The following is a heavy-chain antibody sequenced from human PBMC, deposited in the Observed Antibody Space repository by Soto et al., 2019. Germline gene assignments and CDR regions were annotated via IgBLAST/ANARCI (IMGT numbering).Heavy chain of an antibody. Sequence: SETLSLTCTVSGGSISSYYWSWIRQPPGKGLEWIGYIYYSGSTNYNPSLKSRVTISVDTSKNQFSLKLSSVTAADTAGYYCARAIPPPTTVTEYYYYYMDVWGKGTTVTVSS. CDR1: GGSISSYY. CDR3: ARAIPPPTTVTEYYYYYMDV. CDR2: IYYSGST. D-gene: IGHD4-17*01. J-gene: IGHJ6*03. V-gene: IGHV4-59*01.